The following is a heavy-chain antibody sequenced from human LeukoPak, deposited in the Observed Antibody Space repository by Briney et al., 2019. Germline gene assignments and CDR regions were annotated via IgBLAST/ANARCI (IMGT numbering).Heavy chain of an antibody. CDR2: IYYSGST. CDR1: GGSISSYY. V-gene: IGHV4-59*01. CDR3: ARVGTYGSESYLSWLDY. D-gene: IGHD3-10*01. J-gene: IGHJ4*02. Sequence: PSETLSLTCTVSGGSISSYYWSWIRQPPGKGLEWIGYIYYSGSTNYNPSLKSRVTISVDTSKNQFSLKLSSVTAADTAVYYCARVGTYGSESYLSWLDYWGQGTLVTVSS.